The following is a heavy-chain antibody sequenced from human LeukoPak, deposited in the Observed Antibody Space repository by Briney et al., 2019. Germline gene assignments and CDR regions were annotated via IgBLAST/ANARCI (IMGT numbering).Heavy chain of an antibody. D-gene: IGHD3-16*02. CDR3: ARAHDYLWGNYRYFDY. J-gene: IGHJ4*02. Sequence: ASVKVSCKASGYTLAGYYMHWVRQAPGQGLEWMGIINPSGGTTSYAQKFQGRVTMTRDTSTSTVYMELSSLRSEDTAVYYCARAHDYLWGNYRYFDYWGQGTLVTVSS. CDR1: GYTLAGYY. CDR2: INPSGGTT. V-gene: IGHV1-46*01.